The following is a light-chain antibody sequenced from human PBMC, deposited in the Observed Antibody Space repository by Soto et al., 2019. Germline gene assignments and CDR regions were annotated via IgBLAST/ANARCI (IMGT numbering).Light chain of an antibody. Sequence: SYELTQPPSVPVSPGQTARITCSGDALPKQYAYWYQQKPGQAPVVVIYKDNGRPSGIPERFSGSSSGTTVTLTISGVQAEDEAYYYCQSSDSSGRYPYVFGNGTKVTVL. CDR1: ALPKQY. CDR3: QSSDSSGRYPYV. V-gene: IGLV3-25*02. CDR2: KDN. J-gene: IGLJ1*01.